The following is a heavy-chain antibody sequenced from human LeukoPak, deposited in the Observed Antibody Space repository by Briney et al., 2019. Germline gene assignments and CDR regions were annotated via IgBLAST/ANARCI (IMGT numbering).Heavy chain of an antibody. J-gene: IGHJ6*03. D-gene: IGHD1-1*01. CDR1: GYIFTSYY. V-gene: IGHV1-46*03. Sequence: GSVKVSCKASGYIFTSYYMLWVRQAPGQGLEWMGIINPRGGTTSYVQKFQGRVTMTRDMSTSTVYMELSSLRSEDTAVYYCARGERKRYYYYYYMDVWGKGTTVTISS. CDR2: INPRGGTT. CDR3: ARGERKRYYYYYYMDV.